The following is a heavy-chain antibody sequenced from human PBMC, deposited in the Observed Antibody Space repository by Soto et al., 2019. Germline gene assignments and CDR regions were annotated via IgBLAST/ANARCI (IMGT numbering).Heavy chain of an antibody. J-gene: IGHJ6*02. D-gene: IGHD6-6*01. CDR1: GFTFSTYG. Sequence: QVQLVESGGGVVQPGRSLRLSCAASGFTFSTYGMHWVRQAPGKGLEWVAAISYDGTNKYYADFVEGRFTISRDNSRNTLYRQMNSLRAEDTAVFYCAKVSQKQLENHYYYGMDVWGQGTAVTVSS. V-gene: IGHV3-30*18. CDR2: ISYDGTNK. CDR3: AKVSQKQLENHYYYGMDV.